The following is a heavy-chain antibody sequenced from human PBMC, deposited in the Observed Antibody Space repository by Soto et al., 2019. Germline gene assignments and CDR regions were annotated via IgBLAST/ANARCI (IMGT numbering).Heavy chain of an antibody. V-gene: IGHV4-4*02. J-gene: IGHJ6*02. CDR2: IFHSGGT. Sequence: SETLSLTCAVSGGAISSENWWTWVRQPPGKGLEWIGEIFHSGGTNYNPSLNSRITISVDNSKNQFSLKVNSVTAADTAVYFCARIPLGYYAMDVWGQGTTVTVSS. CDR1: GGAISSENW. CDR3: ARIPLGYYAMDV.